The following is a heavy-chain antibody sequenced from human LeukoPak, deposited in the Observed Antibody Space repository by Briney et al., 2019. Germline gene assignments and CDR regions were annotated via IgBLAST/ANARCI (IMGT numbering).Heavy chain of an antibody. CDR3: ARPAYYYGSGSYNFDY. CDR2: IWYDGSNK. Sequence: PGGSLRLSCAASGFTFSSYGMHWVRQAPGKGLEWVAVIWYDGSNKYYADSVKGRFTISRDNSKNTLYLQMNSLRAEVTAVYYCARPAYYYGSGSYNFDYWGQGTLVTVSS. V-gene: IGHV3-33*01. D-gene: IGHD3-10*01. J-gene: IGHJ4*02. CDR1: GFTFSSYG.